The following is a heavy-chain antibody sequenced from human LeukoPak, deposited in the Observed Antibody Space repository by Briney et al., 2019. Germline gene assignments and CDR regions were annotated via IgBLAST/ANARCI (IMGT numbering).Heavy chain of an antibody. CDR3: AKDGPNYSSSFDY. CDR1: GFTFSSYA. D-gene: IGHD6-6*01. J-gene: IGHJ4*02. V-gene: IGHV3-23*01. Sequence: GSLRLSCAASGFTFSSYAMSWVRQAPGKGLEWVSAVSGSSGSTYYADSVKGRFTISRDNSKNTMYLQMNSLRAEDTAVYYCAKDGPNYSSSFDYWGQGTLVTVSS. CDR2: VSGSSGST.